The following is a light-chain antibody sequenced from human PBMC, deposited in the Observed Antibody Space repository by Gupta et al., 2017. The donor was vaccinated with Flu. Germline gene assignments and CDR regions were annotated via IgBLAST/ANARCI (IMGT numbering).Light chain of an antibody. CDR2: NSS. J-gene: IGLJ2*01. CDR3: GTWDDSLNGPV. V-gene: IGLV1-44*01. CDR1: RSNLGINS. Sequence: VTIACLGGRSNLGINSVKWFQQLPGTAPKLHMYNSSQRPAVVPDRFSGSRSGTSASLAISGLQSEDEADYYCGTWDDSLNGPVFGCGTKLTVL.